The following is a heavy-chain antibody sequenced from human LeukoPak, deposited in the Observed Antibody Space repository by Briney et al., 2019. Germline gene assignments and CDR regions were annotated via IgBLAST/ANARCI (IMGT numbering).Heavy chain of an antibody. Sequence: ASVKVSCKASGYTFTSYDINWVRHATGQRLEWMGWMNPNSGNTGYAQKFQGRVTMTRNTSISTAYMELSSLRSEDTAAYYCSCRGYSVPGYYYGMDVWGQGTTVTVSS. CDR1: GYTFTSYD. V-gene: IGHV1-8*01. CDR2: MNPNSGNT. J-gene: IGHJ6*02. D-gene: IGHD5/OR15-5a*01. CDR3: SCRGYSVPGYYYGMDV.